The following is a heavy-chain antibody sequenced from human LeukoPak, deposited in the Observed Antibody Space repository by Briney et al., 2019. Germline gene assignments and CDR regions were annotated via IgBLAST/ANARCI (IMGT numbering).Heavy chain of an antibody. CDR3: AREVLAVAGTYYYYYMDV. J-gene: IGHJ6*03. Sequence: ASVKVSCKASGYTFTSYGISWVRQAPGQGLEWMGWISAYNGNTNYAQKLQGRVTMTTDTSTSTAYMELRSLRSDDTAVYYCAREVLAVAGTYYYYYMDVWGKGTMVTISS. CDR2: ISAYNGNT. D-gene: IGHD6-19*01. CDR1: GYTFTSYG. V-gene: IGHV1-18*01.